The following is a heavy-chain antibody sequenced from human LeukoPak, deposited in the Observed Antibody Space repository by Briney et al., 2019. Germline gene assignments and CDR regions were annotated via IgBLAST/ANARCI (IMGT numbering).Heavy chain of an antibody. Sequence: SETLSLTCAVYGGSFSPYYWSWIRQPTGKGLEWIGEINHSGSTNYNPSLKSRVTISVDTSKNQFSLKLSSVTAADTAVYYCARGGFYCGGDCYVDYWGQGTLVTVSS. J-gene: IGHJ4*02. D-gene: IGHD2-21*02. CDR1: GGSFSPYY. CDR3: ARGGFYCGGDCYVDY. CDR2: INHSGST. V-gene: IGHV4-34*01.